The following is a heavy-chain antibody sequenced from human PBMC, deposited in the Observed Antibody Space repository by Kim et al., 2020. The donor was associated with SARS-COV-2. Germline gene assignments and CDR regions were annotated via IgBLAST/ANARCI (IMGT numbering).Heavy chain of an antibody. CDR1: GFTFSSYG. CDR3: AKDNYYGSGRPYYYYGMDV. D-gene: IGHD3-10*01. J-gene: IGHJ6*02. CDR2: ISYDGSNK. V-gene: IGHV3-30*18. Sequence: LSLTCAASGFTFSSYGMHWVRQAPGKGLEWVAVISYDGSNKYYADSVKGRFTISRDNSKNTLYLQMNSLRAEDTAVYYCAKDNYYGSGRPYYYYGMDVWGQGTTVTVSS.